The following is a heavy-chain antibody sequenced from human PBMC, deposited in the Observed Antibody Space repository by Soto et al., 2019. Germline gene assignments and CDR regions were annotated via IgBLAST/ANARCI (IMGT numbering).Heavy chain of an antibody. D-gene: IGHD2-2*01. CDR1: GGSISNYY. J-gene: IGHJ4*02. CDR2: IYYSGST. V-gene: IGHV4-59*01. CDR3: ARAVLPVTAPFDY. Sequence: QVQLQESGPRLVKPSETLSLTCIVSGGSISNYYWSWIRQPPGKGLEWIGYIYYSGSTNYNPSLQSRVTISVDTSKNQFSLKLSSVTAADTAVYYCARAVLPVTAPFDYWGQGTLVTVSS.